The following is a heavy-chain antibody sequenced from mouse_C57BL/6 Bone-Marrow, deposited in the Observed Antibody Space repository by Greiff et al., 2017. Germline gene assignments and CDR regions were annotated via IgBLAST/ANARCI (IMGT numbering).Heavy chain of an antibody. CDR1: GFNITDYY. J-gene: IGHJ3*01. D-gene: IGHD2-5*01. V-gene: IGHV14-1*01. CDR3: TWPISNYVGAY. Sequence: EVQLQQSGAELVRPGASVKLSCTASGFNITDYYMHWVKQRPEQGLEWIGRIDPEDGDTEYAPKFQGKATMTADTSSNTAYLQLSSLTSEDTAVYYCTWPISNYVGAYWGQGTLVTVSA. CDR2: IDPEDGDT.